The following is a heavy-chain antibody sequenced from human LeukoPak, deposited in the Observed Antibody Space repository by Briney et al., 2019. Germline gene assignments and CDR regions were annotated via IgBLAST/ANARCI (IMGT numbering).Heavy chain of an antibody. D-gene: IGHD2-21*01. J-gene: IGHJ4*02. V-gene: IGHV3-23*01. CDR3: AKERMYCGGDCYSEEFDY. Sequence: GGSLRLSCAASGFTFSSYAMSWVRQAPGKGLEWVSAISGSGGSTYYADSVKGRFTISRDNSKNTLYLQVNSLRAEDTAVYYCAKERMYCGGDCYSEEFDYWGQGTLVTVSS. CDR1: GFTFSSYA. CDR2: ISGSGGST.